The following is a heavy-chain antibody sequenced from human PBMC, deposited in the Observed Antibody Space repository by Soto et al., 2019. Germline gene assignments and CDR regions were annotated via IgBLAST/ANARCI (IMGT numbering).Heavy chain of an antibody. CDR1: GYTFTSYA. Sequence: GASVKVSCKASGYTFTSYAMHWVRQAPGQRLEWMGWINAGNGNTKYSQKFQGRVTITRDTSASTAYMELSSLRSEDTAVYYCARGGGYSSSLLWFDPWGQGTLVTVSS. J-gene: IGHJ5*02. CDR3: ARGGGYSSSLLWFDP. V-gene: IGHV1-3*01. CDR2: INAGNGNT. D-gene: IGHD6-13*01.